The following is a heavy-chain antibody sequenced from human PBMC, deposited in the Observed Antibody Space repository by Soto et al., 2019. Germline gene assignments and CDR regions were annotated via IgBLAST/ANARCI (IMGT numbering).Heavy chain of an antibody. CDR2: IWYDGSNK. J-gene: IGHJ4*02. CDR3: ARGNAIFGVVIEVFDY. Sequence: QVQLVESGGGVVQPGRSLRLSCAASGFTFSSYGMHWVRQAPGKGLERVAVIWYDGSNKYYANSVKGRFTISRDNSKNTLYLQMNSLRAEDTAVYYCARGNAIFGVVIEVFDYLGQGTLVTVSS. CDR1: GFTFSSYG. V-gene: IGHV3-33*01. D-gene: IGHD3-3*01.